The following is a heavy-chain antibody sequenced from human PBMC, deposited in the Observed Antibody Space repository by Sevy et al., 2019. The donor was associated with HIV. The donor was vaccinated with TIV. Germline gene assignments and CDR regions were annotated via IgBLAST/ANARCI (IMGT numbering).Heavy chain of an antibody. J-gene: IGHJ4*02. D-gene: IGHD6-19*01. V-gene: IGHV3-30-3*01. CDR3: ARESIAVAGTSGGLDY. Sequence: GGSLRLSCAASGFTFSSYAMHWVRQAPGKGLEWVAVISYDGSNKYYADSVKGRFTISRDNSKNTLYLQMNSLRAEDTAAYYCARESIAVAGTSGGLDYWGQGTLVTVSS. CDR2: ISYDGSNK. CDR1: GFTFSSYA.